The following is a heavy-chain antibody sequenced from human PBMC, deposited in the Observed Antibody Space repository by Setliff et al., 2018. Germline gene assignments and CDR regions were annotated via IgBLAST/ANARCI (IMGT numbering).Heavy chain of an antibody. CDR3: ARDRYYNSWSGTSITDPQDAFDI. CDR2: INPSGGLT. CDR1: GYNLTNYY. V-gene: IGHV1-46*03. Sequence: GASVKVSCKASGYNLTNYYMHWVRQTPGQGLEWMGIINPSGGLTRYAQKFQGRVTMTRDTSTSTVYMEVSSLISEDTAVYYCARDRYYNSWSGTSITDPQDAFDILGQGTMVTVSS. D-gene: IGHD3-3*01. J-gene: IGHJ3*02.